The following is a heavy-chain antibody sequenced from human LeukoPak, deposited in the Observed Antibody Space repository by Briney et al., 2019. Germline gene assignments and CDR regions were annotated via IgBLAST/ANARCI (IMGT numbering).Heavy chain of an antibody. V-gene: IGHV3-23*01. CDR2: ISGSGGNT. CDR1: GFTFSNYG. J-gene: IGHJ4*02. D-gene: IGHD3-22*01. CDR3: ARVYDIRGLVY. Sequence: GGSLRLSCAASGFTFSNYGMTWVRQAPGKGLEWVSTISGSGGNTYYAESVKGRFTISRDKSKDTLYLQMNSLRAEDTAVYYCARVYDIRGLVYWGQGTLVTVSS.